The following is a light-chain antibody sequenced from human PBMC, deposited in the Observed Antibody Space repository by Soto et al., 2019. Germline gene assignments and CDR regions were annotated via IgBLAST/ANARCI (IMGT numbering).Light chain of an antibody. Sequence: EIVLTQSPASLSLYPGERATLSCRASQSVDSHLVWYQQKPGQAPRLLIFAASNRATGIPVSFSGSGSGTDFTLAINRLEPDDFAVYYCQQRSDWPITFGQGTRLEIK. CDR3: QQRSDWPIT. CDR1: QSVDSH. V-gene: IGKV3-11*01. CDR2: AAS. J-gene: IGKJ5*01.